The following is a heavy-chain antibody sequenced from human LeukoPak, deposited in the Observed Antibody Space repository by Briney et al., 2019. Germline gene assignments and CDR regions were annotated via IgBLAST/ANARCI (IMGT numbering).Heavy chain of an antibody. D-gene: IGHD3-10*01. V-gene: IGHV1-69*10. Sequence: GASVKVSCKAPGGSFSDDVISWVRQAPGQGLDWMGGVIPIYDITQYARKFQGRLAISADKSTTTAYMELNSLTPEDTAVYYCARHELQQGAYYKYNYMSDWGKGTMVIVS. CDR1: GGSFSDDV. CDR2: VIPIYDIT. CDR3: ARHELQQGAYYKYNYMSD. J-gene: IGHJ6*03.